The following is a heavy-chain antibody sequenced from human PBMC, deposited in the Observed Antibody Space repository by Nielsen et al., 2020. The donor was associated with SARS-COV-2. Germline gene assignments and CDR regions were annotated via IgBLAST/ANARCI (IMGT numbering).Heavy chain of an antibody. J-gene: IGHJ4*02. D-gene: IGHD2-15*01. V-gene: IGHV4-34*01. CDR2: ISRSGGT. CDR3: ARHAGGGGSYYLDY. CDR1: GGSFSDYH. Sequence: SETLSLTCAVYGGSFSDYHWTWIRQPPGKGLEWIGEISRSGGTNYNPSLQSRVTISEDTTKNQFSLKLSSVTAADTAVYYCARHAGGGGSYYLDYWGQGTLVTVSS.